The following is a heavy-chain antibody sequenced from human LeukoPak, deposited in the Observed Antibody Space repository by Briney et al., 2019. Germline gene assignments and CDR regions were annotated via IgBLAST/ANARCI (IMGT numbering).Heavy chain of an antibody. Sequence: GGSLRLSCAASGFTFSSYAMSWVRQAPGKGLEWVSAISGSGGSTYYADSVKGRFTISRDNSKNTLYLQMNSLRAEDTAVYYCAVDPGIAVAGPRNAFDIWGQGTMVTVSS. CDR3: AVDPGIAVAGPRNAFDI. CDR2: ISGSGGST. D-gene: IGHD6-19*01. J-gene: IGHJ3*02. CDR1: GFTFSSYA. V-gene: IGHV3-23*01.